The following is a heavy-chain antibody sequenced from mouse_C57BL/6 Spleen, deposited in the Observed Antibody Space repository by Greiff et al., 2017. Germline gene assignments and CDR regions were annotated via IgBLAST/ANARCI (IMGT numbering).Heavy chain of an antibody. CDR1: GFNIKDYY. V-gene: IGHV14-1*01. Sequence: EVQLQQSGAELVRPGASVKLYCTASGFNIKDYYMHWVKQRPEQGLEWIGRIDPEDGDTEYAPKFQGKATMTADTSSNTAYLQLSSLTSEDTAVYYCTQRGYGKMEHAMDYWGQGTSVTVSS. CDR2: IDPEDGDT. D-gene: IGHD1-1*02. J-gene: IGHJ4*01. CDR3: TQRGYGKMEHAMDY.